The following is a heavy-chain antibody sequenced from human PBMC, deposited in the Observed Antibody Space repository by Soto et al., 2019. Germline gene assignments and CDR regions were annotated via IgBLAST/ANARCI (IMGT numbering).Heavy chain of an antibody. Sequence: QVQLQESGPGLVKPSDTLSLTCAVSGYSISSSNWWGWIRQPPGKGLEWIGYIYYSGTTYYNPSLTSRVTMSVDTSKNQFSLKLTSVTAVDSAVYYCARREIQGPIDYWGQGTLVTVSS. J-gene: IGHJ4*02. V-gene: IGHV4-28*01. CDR1: GYSISSSNW. CDR3: ARREIQGPIDY. D-gene: IGHD1-26*01. CDR2: IYYSGTT.